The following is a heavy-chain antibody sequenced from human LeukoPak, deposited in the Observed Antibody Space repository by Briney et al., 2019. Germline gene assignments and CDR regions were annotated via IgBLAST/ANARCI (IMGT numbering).Heavy chain of an antibody. J-gene: IGHJ4*02. CDR3: ATNYYSGSGTYSPPLDC. CDR1: GYPFTNYN. Sequence: ASVKVSCKTSGYPFTNYNLNWVRQAPGQGLEWVGWMNPKSGYTSYAQKFQGRVTVTKNPSTSTAFMELSSLRSEDTAVYYCATNYYSGSGTYSPPLDCWGQGTLVTVSS. CDR2: MNPKSGYT. D-gene: IGHD3-10*01. V-gene: IGHV1-8*01.